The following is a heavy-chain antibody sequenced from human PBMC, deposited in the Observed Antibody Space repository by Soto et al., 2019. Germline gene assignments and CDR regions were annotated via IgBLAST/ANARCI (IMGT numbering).Heavy chain of an antibody. Sequence: EVQLLESGGGLVQPGGSLRLSCTASGFTFSSYAMSWVRQAPGKGLEWVSAISGSGGNTYYADSVKGRFTISRDNSKNTLYLQMNSLRGEDTAVYYCANSRTARTFDYWGQGALVTVSS. J-gene: IGHJ4*02. CDR3: ANSRTARTFDY. CDR2: ISGSGGNT. D-gene: IGHD6-6*01. CDR1: GFTFSSYA. V-gene: IGHV3-23*01.